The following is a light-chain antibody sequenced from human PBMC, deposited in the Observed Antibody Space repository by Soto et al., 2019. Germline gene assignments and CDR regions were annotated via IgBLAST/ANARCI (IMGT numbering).Light chain of an antibody. V-gene: IGKV1-5*01. CDR1: QSISAW. J-gene: IGKJ1*01. Sequence: DIQMTQSPSTLSASVGDRVTITCRASQSISAWLAWYQQKPGKAPKLLIYDASTLESGVPSRFSGSGSGTEFTLTSNSLQPDDFTTYYCQQYNSDSWTFGQGTKVEIK. CDR3: QQYNSDSWT. CDR2: DAS.